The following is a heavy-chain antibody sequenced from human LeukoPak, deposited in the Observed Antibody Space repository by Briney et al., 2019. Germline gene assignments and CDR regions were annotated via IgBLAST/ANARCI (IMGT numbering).Heavy chain of an antibody. CDR2: ISGSGDTT. V-gene: IGHV3-23*01. CDR1: GFTFSTFA. J-gene: IGHJ3*02. CDR3: AKDFLGTVPDVFDI. Sequence: GGSLRLSCTASGFTFSTFAVGWVRQAPGKGLQWVSGISGSGDTTYYADSVKGRFAISRDNSENTLYLQMNRLRDEDTAVYHCAKDFLGTVPDVFDIWGQGTMVTVSS. D-gene: IGHD7-27*01.